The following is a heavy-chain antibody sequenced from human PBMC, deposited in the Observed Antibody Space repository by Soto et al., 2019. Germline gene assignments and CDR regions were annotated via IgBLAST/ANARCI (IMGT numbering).Heavy chain of an antibody. CDR3: AKYAVAGNFDY. J-gene: IGHJ4*02. CDR2: ISWNSGSI. CDR1: GFTFDDYA. Sequence: GGSLRLACAASGFTFDDYAMHWVRQAPGKGLEWVSGISWNSGSIGYADSVKGRFTISRDNAKNSLYLQMNSLRAEDTALYYCAKYAVAGNFDYWGQGTLVTVSS. D-gene: IGHD6-19*01. V-gene: IGHV3-9*01.